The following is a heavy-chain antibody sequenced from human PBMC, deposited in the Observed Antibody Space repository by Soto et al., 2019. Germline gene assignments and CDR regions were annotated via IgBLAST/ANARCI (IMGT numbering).Heavy chain of an antibody. J-gene: IGHJ4*02. CDR3: ARVTFSAPHCTSSHQTFDY. D-gene: IGHD2-2*01. CDR1: GGSISMGGYY. V-gene: IGHV4-31*03. CDR2: IYYSGST. Sequence: SETLSLTCTVSGGSISMGGYYWSWIRQHPGKGLEWIGYIYYSGSTYYNPSLKSRVTISVDTSKNQFSLKLSSVTAADTAVYYCARVTFSAPHCTSSHQTFDYWGQGTLFTVSS.